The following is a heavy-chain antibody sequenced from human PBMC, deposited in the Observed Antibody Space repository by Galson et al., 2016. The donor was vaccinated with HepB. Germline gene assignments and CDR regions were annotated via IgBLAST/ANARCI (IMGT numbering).Heavy chain of an antibody. J-gene: IGHJ4*02. CDR1: GYTFTSSG. D-gene: IGHD2-15*01. Sequence: SVKVSCKASGYTFTSSGISWVRQAPGQGLEWMGWISGYNGHIQYAQKFQDRVTVTADTSTSTAYMDLRSLNSDDTAIYYCVRDYSYMPDYWGQGTLVTVSS. CDR2: ISGYNGHI. CDR3: VRDYSYMPDY. V-gene: IGHV1-18*01.